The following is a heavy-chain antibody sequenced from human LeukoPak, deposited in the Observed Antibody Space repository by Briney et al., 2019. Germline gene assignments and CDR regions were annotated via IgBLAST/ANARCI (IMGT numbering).Heavy chain of an antibody. V-gene: IGHV3-7*04. CDR3: ARDSSRASGSSNDC. J-gene: IGHJ4*02. CDR1: GFTFSNYW. Sequence: PGGSLRLSCAASGFTFSNYWMTWFRQAPGKGLEWVANINEDGSGKYYVDSVKGRFTISRDNAKNSLNLQMTTLRAEDTAVYYCARDSSRASGSSNDCWSQGTLVIVSS. CDR2: INEDGSGK. D-gene: IGHD3-10*01.